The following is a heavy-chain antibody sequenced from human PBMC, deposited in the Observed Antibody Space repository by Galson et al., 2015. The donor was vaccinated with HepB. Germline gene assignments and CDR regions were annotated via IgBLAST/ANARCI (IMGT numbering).Heavy chain of an antibody. CDR1: GFTFSSYA. CDR3: ARDYYGSGSFGGDAFDI. V-gene: IGHV3-23*01. Sequence: SLRLSCAASGFTFSSYAMSWVRQAPGKGLEWVSAISGSGGSTYYADSVKGRFTISRDNSKNTLYLQMNSLRAEDTAVYYCARDYYGSGSFGGDAFDIWGQGTMVTVSS. CDR2: ISGSGGST. J-gene: IGHJ3*02. D-gene: IGHD3-10*01.